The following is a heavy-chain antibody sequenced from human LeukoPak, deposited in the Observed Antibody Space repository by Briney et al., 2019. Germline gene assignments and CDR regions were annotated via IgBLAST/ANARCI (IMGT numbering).Heavy chain of an antibody. Sequence: SETLSLTCTVSGGSISSSSYYWGWIRQPPGKGLEWIGSIYYSGSTYYNPSLKSRVTISVDTSKNQFSLKLSSVTAADTAVYHCASGRTLGYCSGGSCYRYYYYMDVWGKGTTVTVSS. CDR1: GGSISSSSYY. D-gene: IGHD2-15*01. CDR3: ASGRTLGYCSGGSCYRYYYYMDV. V-gene: IGHV4-39*07. CDR2: IYYSGST. J-gene: IGHJ6*03.